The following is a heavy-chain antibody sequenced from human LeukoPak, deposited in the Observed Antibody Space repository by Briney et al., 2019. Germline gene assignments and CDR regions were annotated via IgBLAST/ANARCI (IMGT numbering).Heavy chain of an antibody. CDR2: ISSSGSTI. J-gene: IGHJ3*02. CDR3: ARDPHTTPTDAFDI. Sequence: PGGSLRLSCAASGFTFSSYGMSWVRQAPGKGLEWVSYISSSGSTIYYADSVKGRFTISRDNAKNSLYLQMNSLRAEDTAVYYCARDPHTTPTDAFDIWGQGTMVTVSS. CDR1: GFTFSSYG. V-gene: IGHV3-48*04. D-gene: IGHD1-14*01.